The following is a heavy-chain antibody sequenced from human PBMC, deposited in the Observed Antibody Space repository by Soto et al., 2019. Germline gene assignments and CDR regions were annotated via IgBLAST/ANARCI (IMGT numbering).Heavy chain of an antibody. Sequence: QVQLQESGPGLVKTSETLSLTCTVSGGSITSHYWSWIRQSPGKGLESIGYIYHSGSTNYHPSFKSRVSTSVDTSKNQFSLKLTSVTAADTAVYYCARGNDLLYYWGQGIQVTVSA. CDR2: IYHSGST. D-gene: IGHD1-1*01. V-gene: IGHV4-59*11. CDR1: GGSITSHY. CDR3: ARGNDLLYY. J-gene: IGHJ4*02.